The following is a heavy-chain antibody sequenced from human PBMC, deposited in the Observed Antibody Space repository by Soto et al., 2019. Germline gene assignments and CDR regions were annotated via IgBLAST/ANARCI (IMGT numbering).Heavy chain of an antibody. J-gene: IGHJ4*02. CDR2: ISPYSGYT. D-gene: IGHD2-2*01. Sequence: ASVKVSCKAFGYNFMKYGINWVRQAPGQGLEWVGWISPYSGYTHSAQKFHGRLTLTTDTAAATAYMELRILRSVDTALYYCTREAIVVIPAAQPSHFDSWGQGTLVTVSS. V-gene: IGHV1-18*01. CDR1: GYNFMKYG. CDR3: TREAIVVIPAAQPSHFDS.